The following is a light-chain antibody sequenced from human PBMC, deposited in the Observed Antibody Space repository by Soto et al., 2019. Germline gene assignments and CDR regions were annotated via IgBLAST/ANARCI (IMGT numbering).Light chain of an antibody. CDR1: QTVNSNN. CDR2: GAS. Sequence: EIVLTQSPGTLSLSPGERATLSCRASQTVNSNNLVWVQQRAGQAPRLRIYGASTSAADIPDRFSGSGSGTDFTLTISRLEPEDFAVYYCQQYDRSPLITFGGGTKVEIK. V-gene: IGKV3-20*01. CDR3: QQYDRSPLIT. J-gene: IGKJ4*01.